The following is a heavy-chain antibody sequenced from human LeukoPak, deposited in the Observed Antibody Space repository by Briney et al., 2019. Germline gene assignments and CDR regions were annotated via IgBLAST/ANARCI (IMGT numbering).Heavy chain of an antibody. CDR1: GFTFSSYA. J-gene: IGHJ6*03. Sequence: GRSLRLSCAASGFTFSSYAMSWVRRAPGKGLESVSPISGSGGSTSYADSVKGRFTISRGNSKNTLLLQMNSLRADDTAIYYWAKLGAAGGTYYMDVWGKGTTVTVSS. V-gene: IGHV3-23*01. D-gene: IGHD6-13*01. CDR3: AKLGAAGGTYYMDV. CDR2: ISGSGGST.